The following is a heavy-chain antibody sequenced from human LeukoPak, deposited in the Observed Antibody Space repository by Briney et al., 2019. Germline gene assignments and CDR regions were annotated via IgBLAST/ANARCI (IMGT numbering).Heavy chain of an antibody. Sequence: GGPLRLSCAASGFTFSSYWMHWVRQAPGKGLVWVSRINSDGSSTSYADSVKGRFTISRDNAKNTLYLQMNSLRAEDTAVYYCARDDQLFWYFDLWGRGTLVTVSS. V-gene: IGHV3-74*01. D-gene: IGHD2-2*01. J-gene: IGHJ2*01. CDR2: INSDGSST. CDR1: GFTFSSYW. CDR3: ARDDQLFWYFDL.